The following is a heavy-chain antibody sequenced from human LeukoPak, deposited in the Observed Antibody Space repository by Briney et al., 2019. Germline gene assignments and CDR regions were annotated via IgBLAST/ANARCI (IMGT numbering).Heavy chain of an antibody. V-gene: IGHV4-38-2*02. J-gene: IGHJ3*02. D-gene: IGHD3-10*01. CDR1: GYSISSGYY. CDR3: ARRATMVRGVPTHAFDI. Sequence: PSETLSLTCNVSGYSISSGYYWGWIRQPPGKGLEWIGSIYHSGSTYYNPSLKSRVTISVDTPKNQFSLELSSVTAADTAVYYCARRATMVRGVPTHAFDIWGQGTMVTVSS. CDR2: IYHSGST.